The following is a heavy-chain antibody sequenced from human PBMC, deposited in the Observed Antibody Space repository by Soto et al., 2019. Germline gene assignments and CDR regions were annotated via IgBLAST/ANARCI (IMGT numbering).Heavy chain of an antibody. CDR1: GGSISSYY. Sequence: PSETLSLTCTVSGGSISSYYWNWIRQSPGKGIEWVGYMYYGRSTNYNPSLKSRVTISGDTSKNQFSLKLSSVTAADTAVYYCERGSRGYSYGKKFDYWGQGTLVTVSS. V-gene: IGHV4-59*01. D-gene: IGHD5-18*01. CDR3: ERGSRGYSYGKKFDY. J-gene: IGHJ4*02. CDR2: MYYGRST.